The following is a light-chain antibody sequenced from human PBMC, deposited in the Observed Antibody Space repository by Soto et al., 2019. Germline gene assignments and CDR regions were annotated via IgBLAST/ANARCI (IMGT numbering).Light chain of an antibody. CDR1: RGHSNYA. Sequence: QLVQTQSPSASASLGASVKLTCTLNRGHSNYAIAWHQQQPEKGPRYLMKLNSDGSHRKGDGIPDRFSGSSAGAERYRTTANLRCEDEAYYYCKPWGTGIRVFGTGTKLTVL. CDR2: LNSDGSH. CDR3: KPWGTGIRV. V-gene: IGLV4-69*01. J-gene: IGLJ1*01.